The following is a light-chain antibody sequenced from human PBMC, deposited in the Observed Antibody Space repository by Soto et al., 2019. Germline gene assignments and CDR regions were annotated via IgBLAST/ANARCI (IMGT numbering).Light chain of an antibody. Sequence: EIVLTQSPGTLSLSPGERATLTCRASQSLRSGDLACYQQIPGQAPGLLIYGASSRATGIPDGFSGSGSGTDFNLTVSRLAPEDFAVYYCHQYGTSPRTFGQGTKVDIK. J-gene: IGKJ1*01. V-gene: IGKV3-20*01. CDR1: QSLRSGD. CDR3: HQYGTSPRT. CDR2: GAS.